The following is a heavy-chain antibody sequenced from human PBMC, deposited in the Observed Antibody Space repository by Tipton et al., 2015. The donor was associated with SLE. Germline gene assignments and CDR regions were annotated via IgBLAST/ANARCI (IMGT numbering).Heavy chain of an antibody. Sequence: TLSLTCAVYGGSFSGYYWSWIRQPPGKGLEWIGEINHSGSTNYNPSLKSRVTISVDTSKNQFSLKLSSVTAADTAVYYCARLVGSSWYPDSMDVWGKGTTVTVSS. D-gene: IGHD6-13*01. V-gene: IGHV4-34*01. CDR1: GGSFSGYY. CDR3: ARLVGSSWYPDSMDV. CDR2: INHSGST. J-gene: IGHJ6*03.